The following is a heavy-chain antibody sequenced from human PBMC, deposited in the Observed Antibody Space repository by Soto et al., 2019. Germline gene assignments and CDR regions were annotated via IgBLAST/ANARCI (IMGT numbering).Heavy chain of an antibody. Sequence: ASVKFSCKASGYTFSNYGISWVRQAPGQGLEWMGWISTYNGNTNFARKLQGRVTLTTDTFTSTAYMELRSLRSDDTAVYYCARDSDYIIDYWGQGTQVTVS. D-gene: IGHD4-17*01. V-gene: IGHV1-18*01. CDR2: ISTYNGNT. CDR3: ARDSDYIIDY. J-gene: IGHJ4*02. CDR1: GYTFSNYG.